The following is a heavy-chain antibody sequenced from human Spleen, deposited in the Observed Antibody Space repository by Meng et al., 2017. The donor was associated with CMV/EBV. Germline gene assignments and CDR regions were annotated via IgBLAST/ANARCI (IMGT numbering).Heavy chain of an antibody. CDR2: IRGKPYGGTT. V-gene: IGHV3-49*04. CDR1: GFTFGDYV. CDR3: AKDLAQCGTMGCYKGGWLDP. D-gene: IGHD2-2*02. J-gene: IGHJ5*02. Sequence: GESLKISCTASGFTFGDYVMSWVRQAPGKGLEWVSLIRGKPYGGTTEYAASVRGRFTMSRDDSKSVAYLQMNSLGAEDTAVYYCAKDLAQCGTMGCYKGGWLDPWGQGTLVTVSS.